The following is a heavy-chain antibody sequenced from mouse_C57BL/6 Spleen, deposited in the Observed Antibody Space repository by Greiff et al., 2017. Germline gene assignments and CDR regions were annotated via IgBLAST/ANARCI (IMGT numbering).Heavy chain of an antibody. V-gene: IGHV1-64*01. CDR1: GYTFTSYW. D-gene: IGHD2-5*01. CDR2: IHPNSGST. Sequence: QVQLQQPGAELVKPGASVKLSCKASGYTFTSYWMNWVKQRPGQGLEWIGMIHPNSGSTNYNEKFKSKATLTVEKSSSTASMQLRRLTSEDSAVYDCARSDYSNFYAMDYWGQGTSGTVSS. J-gene: IGHJ4*01. CDR3: ARSDYSNFYAMDY.